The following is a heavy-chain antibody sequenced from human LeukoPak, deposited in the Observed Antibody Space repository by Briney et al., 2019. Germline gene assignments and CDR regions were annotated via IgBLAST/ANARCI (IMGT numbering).Heavy chain of an antibody. CDR3: SRDPWKELPDGFEN. CDR1: GFTFSSYG. V-gene: IGHV3-30*02. J-gene: IGHJ3*02. Sequence: GGSLRLSCAASGFTFSSYGMHWVRQAPGKGLEWVAFIRYDGSNKYYADSVKGRFTISRDNSKNTLYLQMNSLRAEDTAVYYCSRDPWKELPDGFENWGQGTMVTGSS. CDR2: IRYDGSNK. D-gene: IGHD1-7*01.